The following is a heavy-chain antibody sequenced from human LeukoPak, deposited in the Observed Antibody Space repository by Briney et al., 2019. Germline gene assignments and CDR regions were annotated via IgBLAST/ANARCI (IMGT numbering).Heavy chain of an antibody. D-gene: IGHD6-19*01. CDR1: GYTLINYA. V-gene: IGHV1-3*01. Sequence: ASVKVSCKASGYTLINYAIHWVRQAPGHRLEWMGWISPYNGDTKYSQKLQGRVSITMDTSASTAYMDLSTLTSEDTAVYYCARGSSSDWPLEYWGRGILVTVSS. CDR3: ARGSSSDWPLEY. J-gene: IGHJ4*02. CDR2: ISPYNGDT.